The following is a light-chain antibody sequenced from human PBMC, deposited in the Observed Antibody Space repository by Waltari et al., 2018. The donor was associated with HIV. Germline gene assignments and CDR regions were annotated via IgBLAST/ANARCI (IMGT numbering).Light chain of an antibody. CDR1: NVGRKS. Sequence: SDVLTQPPSVSVAPGQTARITCGINNVGRKSVFCYQRKPGQAPVLVISYDNDRPSGIPARFAGSNTGDTATLIISRVEAGDEAEYYCQVWENNGGYPVVLGGGTKLAVL. V-gene: IGLV3-21*01. CDR2: YDN. CDR3: QVWENNGGYPVV. J-gene: IGLJ2*01.